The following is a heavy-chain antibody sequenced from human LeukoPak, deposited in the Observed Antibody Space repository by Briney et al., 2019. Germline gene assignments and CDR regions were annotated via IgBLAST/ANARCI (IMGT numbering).Heavy chain of an antibody. CDR1: GFAFSSYA. CDR2: ISYDGSNK. Sequence: GGSLRLSCAASGFAFSSYAMHWVRQAPGKGLEWVAVISYDGSNKYYADSVKGRFTISRDNSKNTLYLQMNSLRAEDTAVYYCAREGRAYYFDYWGQGTLVTASS. CDR3: AREGRAYYFDY. J-gene: IGHJ4*02. D-gene: IGHD2-15*01. V-gene: IGHV3-30-3*01.